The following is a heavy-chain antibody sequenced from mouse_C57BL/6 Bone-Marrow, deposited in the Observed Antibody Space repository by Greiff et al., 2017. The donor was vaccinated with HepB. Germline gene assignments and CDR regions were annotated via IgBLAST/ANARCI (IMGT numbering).Heavy chain of an antibody. CDR2: IDPETGGT. D-gene: IGHD1-1*01. CDR3: TGDYYGSSSWFAY. Sequence: VQLQQSGAELVRPGASVTLSCKASGYTFTDYEMHWVKQTPVHGLEWIGAIDPETGGTAYNQKFKGKAILTADKSSSTAYMELRSLTSEDSAVYYCTGDYYGSSSWFAYWGQGTLVTVSA. V-gene: IGHV1-15*01. CDR1: GYTFTDYE. J-gene: IGHJ3*01.